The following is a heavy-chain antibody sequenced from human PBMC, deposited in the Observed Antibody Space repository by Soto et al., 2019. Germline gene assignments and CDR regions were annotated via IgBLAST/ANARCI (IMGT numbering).Heavy chain of an antibody. J-gene: IGHJ6*02. V-gene: IGHV3-21*01. CDR3: ASVQKGRGYSSNYSYYGMDV. Sequence: PGGSLRLSCAASGFTFSSYSMNWVRQAPGKGLEWVSSISSSSSYIYYADSVKGRFTISRDNAKNSLYLQMNGLRAEDTAVYYCASVQKGRGYSSNYSYYGMDVWGQGTTVTVSS. CDR2: ISSSSSYI. D-gene: IGHD5-18*01. CDR1: GFTFSSYS.